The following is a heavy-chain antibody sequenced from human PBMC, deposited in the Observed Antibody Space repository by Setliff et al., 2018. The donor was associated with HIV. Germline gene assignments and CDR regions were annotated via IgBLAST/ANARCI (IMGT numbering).Heavy chain of an antibody. D-gene: IGHD4-17*01. CDR2: IYYSGST. Sequence: SETLSLTCTVSGDSLSSSSYYWGWIRQPPGKGLEWIGSIYYSGSTYYNPSLESRVSISVDTSKSQFSLKLISVTAADTAVYYCARQPLSRRRGTAVTTVGAFDIWGQGTKVTVSS. J-gene: IGHJ3*02. CDR3: ARQPLSRRRGTAVTTVGAFDI. CDR1: GDSLSSSSYY. V-gene: IGHV4-39*01.